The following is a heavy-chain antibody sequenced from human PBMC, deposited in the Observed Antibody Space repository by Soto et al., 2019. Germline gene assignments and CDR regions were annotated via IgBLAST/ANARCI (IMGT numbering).Heavy chain of an antibody. J-gene: IGHJ6*02. CDR3: ARDRGYGNYYYYYGMDV. D-gene: IGHD5-18*01. V-gene: IGHV6-1*01. CDR1: GDSVSSNSAA. CDR2: TYYRSKWYN. Sequence: SPTLSLTCAISGDSVSSNSAAWNWIRQSPSRGLEWLGRTYYRSKWYNDYAVSVKSRITINPDTSKNQFSLQLNSVTPEDTAVYYCARDRGYGNYYYYYGMDVWGQGTTVTVSS.